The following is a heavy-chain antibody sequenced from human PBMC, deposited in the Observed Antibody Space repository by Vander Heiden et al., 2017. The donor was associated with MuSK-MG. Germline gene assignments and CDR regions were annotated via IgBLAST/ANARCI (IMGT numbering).Heavy chain of an antibody. J-gene: IGHJ3*02. CDR1: GFTFRSSA. V-gene: IGHV3-23*04. Sequence: EVQLVESGGGLVQPGGSLRLSCAASGFTFRSSAMSWVRQAPGKGLEWVSAIGGSGGSTYYADSVKGRFTISRDNSKNTLYLQMNSLRAEDTAVYYCAKDQGPMGVIGEDAFDIWGQGTMVTVSS. D-gene: IGHD3-16*01. CDR3: AKDQGPMGVIGEDAFDI. CDR2: IGGSGGST.